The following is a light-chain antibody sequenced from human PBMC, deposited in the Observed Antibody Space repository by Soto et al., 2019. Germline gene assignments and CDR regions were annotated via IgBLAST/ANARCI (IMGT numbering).Light chain of an antibody. CDR3: QQYGLSPRT. CDR2: ASS. J-gene: IGKJ1*01. V-gene: IGKV3-20*01. CDR1: QSVSSSY. Sequence: EIVLTQSPGTLSLSPGERATLSCRASQSVSSSYLAWYQQKPGQAPRLFIYASSIRATGIPDRFSGSVSGTDFTLTISRLEPEDFAVYYCQQYGLSPRTFGRGTKVDIK.